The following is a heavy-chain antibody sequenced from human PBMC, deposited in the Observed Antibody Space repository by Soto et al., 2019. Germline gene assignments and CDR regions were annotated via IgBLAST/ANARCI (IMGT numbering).Heavy chain of an antibody. CDR1: GGTFSSYA. CDR3: ARDCRGNCITIFGVVTAADGMDV. D-gene: IGHD3-3*01. J-gene: IGHJ6*02. CDR2: IIPIFGTA. Sequence: SVKVSCKASGGTFSSYAISWVRQAPGQGLEWMGGIIPIFGTANYAQKFQGRVTITADESTSTAYMELSSLRSEDTAVYYCARDCRGNCITIFGVVTAADGMDVWGQGTTVTVSS. V-gene: IGHV1-69*13.